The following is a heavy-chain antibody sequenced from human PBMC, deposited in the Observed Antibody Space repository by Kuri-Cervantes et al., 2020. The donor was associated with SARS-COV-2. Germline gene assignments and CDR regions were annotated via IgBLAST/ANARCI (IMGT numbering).Heavy chain of an antibody. CDR2: ISGSGGST. D-gene: IGHD3-10*01. CDR1: GFTFSSYA. CDR3: AKDHMAAMVRGPRGYFDY. J-gene: IGHJ4*02. Sequence: SLKISCAASGFTFSSYAMSWVRQAPGKGLEWVSAISGSGGSTYCADSVKGRFTITRDNSKNTLYLQMNSLTAEDTAVYYCAKDHMAAMVRGPRGYFDYWGQGTLVTVSS. V-gene: IGHV3-23*01.